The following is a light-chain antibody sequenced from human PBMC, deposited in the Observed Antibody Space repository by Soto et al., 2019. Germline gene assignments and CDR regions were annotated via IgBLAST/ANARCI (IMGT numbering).Light chain of an antibody. CDR2: GAS. Sequence: EIVMTQSPATLSVSPGERATLSCRASQSVSSNLAWYQQKPGQAPRLLIYGASTRATGISARFSGSGSGTEFTLTISSLQSEDFAVYYCQQYNNWLPYTFGQGTKLEIK. CDR3: QQYNNWLPYT. J-gene: IGKJ2*01. CDR1: QSVSSN. V-gene: IGKV3-15*01.